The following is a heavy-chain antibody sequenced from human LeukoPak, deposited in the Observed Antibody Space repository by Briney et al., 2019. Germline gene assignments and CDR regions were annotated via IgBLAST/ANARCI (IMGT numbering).Heavy chain of an antibody. Sequence: SETLSLTCSVSGDSLSSSGHYWSWIRQLPGKGLEWIVYIYYSGSSGSTHYNPSLKSRLTISLDTSKNQFSLMLTSVTAADTAVYYCARGYAPFDPWGQGTLVTVSP. J-gene: IGHJ5*02. D-gene: IGHD5-12*01. CDR1: GDSLSSSGHY. CDR3: ARGYAPFDP. V-gene: IGHV4-31*03. CDR2: IYYSGSSGST.